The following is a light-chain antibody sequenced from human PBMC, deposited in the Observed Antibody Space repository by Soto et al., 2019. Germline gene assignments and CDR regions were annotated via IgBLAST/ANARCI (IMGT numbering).Light chain of an antibody. CDR1: QSLHLY. CDR3: QQRSNWPPIT. Sequence: EIVVTQSTATLSLSRGKRDTLSCSASQSLHLYLAWYQQKPGQAPRLLIYDASNRATGIPARFSGSGSGTDFTLTISSLEPEDFAVYYCQQRSNWPPITFGQGTRLEIK. J-gene: IGKJ5*01. CDR2: DAS. V-gene: IGKV3-11*01.